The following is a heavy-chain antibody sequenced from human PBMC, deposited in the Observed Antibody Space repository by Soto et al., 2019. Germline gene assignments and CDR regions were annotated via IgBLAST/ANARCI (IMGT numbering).Heavy chain of an antibody. Sequence: QVQLAESGGGLVQPGRSLRLSCATSGFVCNDYDIHWVRQDPGKGLAWVASISYDGRNKYYADSVKGRFTISRDNSKNTLSLQINSLGAEDTAVYYCSRGIKGGLDAWGPGTLVTVSS. D-gene: IGHD2-21*01. CDR3: SRGIKGGLDA. V-gene: IGHV3-30*03. CDR1: GFVCNDYD. CDR2: ISYDGRNK. J-gene: IGHJ5*02.